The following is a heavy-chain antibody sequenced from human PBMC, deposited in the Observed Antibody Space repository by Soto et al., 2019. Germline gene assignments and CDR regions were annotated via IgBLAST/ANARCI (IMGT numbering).Heavy chain of an antibody. D-gene: IGHD3-16*01. CDR3: AKEVEGVWYYFDY. J-gene: IGHJ4*02. V-gene: IGHV3-23*01. Sequence: EVQLLESGGGLVQPGESLTLSCAASGFTFSTYAMTWVRQAPGKGLEWVSTISDSDGSTYYADSVKGRFTISRDNSKNTVYLQMNSLRAEDTAVYYCAKEVEGVWYYFDYWGQGTLVTVSS. CDR1: GFTFSTYA. CDR2: ISDSDGST.